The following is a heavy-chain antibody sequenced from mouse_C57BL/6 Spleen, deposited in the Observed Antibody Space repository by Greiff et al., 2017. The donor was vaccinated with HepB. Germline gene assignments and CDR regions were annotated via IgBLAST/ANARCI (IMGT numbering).Heavy chain of an antibody. CDR2: ISSGSSTI. CDR3: ARGGYYGSSSFAY. J-gene: IGHJ3*01. D-gene: IGHD1-1*01. V-gene: IGHV5-17*01. CDR1: GFTFSDYG. Sequence: DVKLQESGGGLVKPGGSLKLSCAASGFTFSDYGMHWVRQAPEKGLEWVAYISSGSSTIYYADTVKGRFTISRDNAKNTLFLQMTSLRSEDTAMYYCARGGYYGSSSFAYWGQGTLVTVSA.